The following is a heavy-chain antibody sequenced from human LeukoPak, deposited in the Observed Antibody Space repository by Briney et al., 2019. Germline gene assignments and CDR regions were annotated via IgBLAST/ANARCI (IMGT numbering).Heavy chain of an antibody. D-gene: IGHD3-9*01. J-gene: IGHJ3*02. Sequence: ASVKVSCKASGYTFSNYEINWVRQATGQGLEWMGWMNTNSGNTGYAQKIQGRVTITRNTSISTAYMELSSLRSEDTAVYYCARGRPKEPLRYFDWLRTHRSRPLKTYAFDIWGQGTMVTVSS. CDR3: ARGRPKEPLRYFDWLRTHRSRPLKTYAFDI. CDR1: GYTFSNYE. CDR2: MNTNSGNT. V-gene: IGHV1-8*03.